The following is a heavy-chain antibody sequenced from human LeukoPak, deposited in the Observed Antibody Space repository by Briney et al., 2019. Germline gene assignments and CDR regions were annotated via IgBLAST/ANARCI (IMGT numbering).Heavy chain of an antibody. CDR2: ISTTGGTT. V-gene: IGHV3-23*01. J-gene: IGHJ4*02. Sequence: GGTLRLSCAASGLTFSSYGMSWVRQAPGRGLEWVSAISTTGGTTYYADSVRGRFTISRDNSRNTLYLQMNSLRAEDTAVYYCARPSGSGWYWSIYYFDYWGQGTLVTVSS. CDR3: ARPSGSGWYWSIYYFDY. D-gene: IGHD6-19*01. CDR1: GLTFSSYG.